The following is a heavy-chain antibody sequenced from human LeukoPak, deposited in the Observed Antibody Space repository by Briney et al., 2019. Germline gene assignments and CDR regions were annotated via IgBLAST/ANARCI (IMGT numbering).Heavy chain of an antibody. D-gene: IGHD5-24*01. J-gene: IGHJ4*02. CDR1: GFIFSDYW. Sequence: GGSLRLSCAASGFIFSDYWIGWVRQAPGKGLEWVANINQDGSEKYYVDSVKGRFTISRDNAKNSLYLQMNSLRAEDTAVYYCARDKEDGPGVDYWGQGTLVTVSS. V-gene: IGHV3-7*01. CDR2: INQDGSEK. CDR3: ARDKEDGPGVDY.